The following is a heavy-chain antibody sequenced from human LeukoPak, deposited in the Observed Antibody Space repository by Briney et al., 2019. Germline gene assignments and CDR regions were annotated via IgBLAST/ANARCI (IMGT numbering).Heavy chain of an antibody. CDR3: ASLDTAMATFDY. Sequence: SETLSLTCTVSGGSISSSSYYWGWIRQPPGKGLEWIGSIYYRGSTYYNPSLKSRVTISVDTSKNQFSLKLSSVTAADTAVYYCASLDTAMATFDYWGQGTLVTVSS. CDR1: GGSISSSSYY. CDR2: IYYRGST. J-gene: IGHJ4*02. D-gene: IGHD5-18*01. V-gene: IGHV4-39*01.